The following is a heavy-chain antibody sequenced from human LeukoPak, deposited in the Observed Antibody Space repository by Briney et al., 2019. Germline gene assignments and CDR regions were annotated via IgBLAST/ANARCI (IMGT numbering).Heavy chain of an antibody. CDR3: ARDTYYGSGKVDY. V-gene: IGHV3-74*01. CDR2: INSDGSST. D-gene: IGHD3-10*01. Sequence: GGSLRLSCAASGFTFSNYWMHWVRQAPGKGLVWVSRINSDGSSTSYADSVKGRFTISRDNAKNTLYLQMDSLRAEDTAVYYCARDTYYGSGKVDYWGQGTPVTVSS. J-gene: IGHJ4*02. CDR1: GFTFSNYW.